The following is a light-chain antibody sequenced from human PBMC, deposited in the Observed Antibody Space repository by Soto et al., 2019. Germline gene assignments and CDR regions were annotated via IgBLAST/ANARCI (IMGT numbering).Light chain of an antibody. Sequence: DIQMTQSLSSLSASVGDRVTITCRASQSIGRHLNWYQQTPGRAPSLLIYGASSLQSGVPARFSASGFGTDFTLTISSLLPEDAATYYCQQTHYAPWTFGLGTMVEI. J-gene: IGKJ1*01. CDR2: GAS. V-gene: IGKV1-39*01. CDR3: QQTHYAPWT. CDR1: QSIGRH.